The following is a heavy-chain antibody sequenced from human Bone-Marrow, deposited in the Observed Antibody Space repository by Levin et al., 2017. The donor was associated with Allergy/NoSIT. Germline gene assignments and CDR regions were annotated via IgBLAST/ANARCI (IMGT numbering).Heavy chain of an antibody. CDR3: ARAIPLSLRSPGFDY. J-gene: IGHJ4*02. D-gene: IGHD4-17*01. CDR2: IIPIVGVT. V-gene: IGHV1-69*02. CDR1: GGTFSTYT. Sequence: GGSLRLSCRASGGTFSTYTISWVRQAPGQGLEWMGRIIPIVGVTNYAQKFQGRVTISADKSTSTAYMELSSLKSDDTAVYYCARAIPLSLRSPGFDYWGQGTLVSVSS.